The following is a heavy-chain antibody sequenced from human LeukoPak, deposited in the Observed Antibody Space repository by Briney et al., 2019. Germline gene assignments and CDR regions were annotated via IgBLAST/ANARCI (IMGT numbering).Heavy chain of an antibody. CDR1: GFTVITND. V-gene: IGHV3-53*01. CDR2: LYSDGNT. J-gene: IGHJ4*02. Sequence: GGSLRLSCAASGFTVITNDMTWVRQAPGKGLEWVSVLYSDGNTKYADSVQGRFTISRDNSKNTLYLEMNSLSPEDTAVYYCARGVEPLAANTLAYWGQGTLVTVSS. D-gene: IGHD1-14*01. CDR3: ARGVEPLAANTLAY.